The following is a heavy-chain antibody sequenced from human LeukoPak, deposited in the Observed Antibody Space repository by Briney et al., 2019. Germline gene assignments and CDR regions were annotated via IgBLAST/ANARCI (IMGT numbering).Heavy chain of an antibody. CDR3: ATVPMHYDILTGYYPFDY. J-gene: IGHJ4*02. Sequence: ASVKVSCKVSGYTLTELSMHWVRQAPGKGLEWMGGFDPEDGETIYAQKFQGRVTMTEDTSTDTAYMELSSLRSEDTAVYYCATVPMHYDILTGYYPFDYWGQGTLVTVSS. D-gene: IGHD3-9*01. V-gene: IGHV1-24*01. CDR2: FDPEDGET. CDR1: GYTLTELS.